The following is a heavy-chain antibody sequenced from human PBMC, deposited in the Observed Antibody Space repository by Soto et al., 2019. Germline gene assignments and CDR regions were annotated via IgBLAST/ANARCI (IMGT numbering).Heavy chain of an antibody. D-gene: IGHD4-17*01. J-gene: IGHJ2*01. CDR2: INAGNGNT. V-gene: IGHV1-3*01. Sequence: QVQLVQSGAEVKKPGASVKVSCKASGYTFTNHFMHWVRQAPGQRLEWMGWINAGNGNTMYSQRFQDRVTITRDTXAXXASMEVSILRSEDTAVYYCARDQTYGGNPTWYFDLWGRGTLVTVSS. CDR3: ARDQTYGGNPTWYFDL. CDR1: GYTFTNHF.